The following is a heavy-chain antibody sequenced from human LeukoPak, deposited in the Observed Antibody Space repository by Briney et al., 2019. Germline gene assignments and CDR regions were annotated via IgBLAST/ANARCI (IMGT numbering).Heavy chain of an antibody. Sequence: GGSLRLSCTASGFTFGDYAMSWVRQAPGKGLEWVGFIRSKAYGGTTEYAASVKGRFTISRDDSKSIAYLQMNSLKTEDTAVYYCTRAEVGATTAGDYWGQGTLVTVS. CDR2: IRSKAYGGTT. J-gene: IGHJ4*02. CDR3: TRAEVGATTAGDY. V-gene: IGHV3-49*04. D-gene: IGHD1-26*01. CDR1: GFTFGDYA.